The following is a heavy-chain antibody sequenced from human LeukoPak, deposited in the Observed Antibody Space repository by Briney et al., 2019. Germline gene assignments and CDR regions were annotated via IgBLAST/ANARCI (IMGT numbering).Heavy chain of an antibody. V-gene: IGHV3-20*04. CDR2: INWNGGST. CDR3: ARVEREIGFY. CDR1: GFTFTYYA. Sequence: PGGSLRLSCAASGFTFTYYAMSWVRQAPGKGLEWVSGINWNGGSTGYADSVKGRFTISRDNAKNSLYLQMNGLRAEDTALYYCARVEREIGFYWGQGTLVTVSS. J-gene: IGHJ4*02. D-gene: IGHD5-24*01.